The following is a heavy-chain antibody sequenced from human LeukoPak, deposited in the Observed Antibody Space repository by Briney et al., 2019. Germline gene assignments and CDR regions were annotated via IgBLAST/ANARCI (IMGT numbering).Heavy chain of an antibody. CDR2: IYYSGST. CDR1: GASIRNTSFY. J-gene: IGHJ6*02. V-gene: IGHV4-61*01. Sequence: SETLSLTCAVSGASIRNTSFYWGWIRQPPGKGLEWIGYIYYSGSTNYNPSLKSRVTISVDTSKNQFSLNLSSVTAADTAMYYCARDRSPEGYYDSSHWDYYHGMDVWGQGTTVTVSS. D-gene: IGHD3-22*01. CDR3: ARDRSPEGYYDSSHWDYYHGMDV.